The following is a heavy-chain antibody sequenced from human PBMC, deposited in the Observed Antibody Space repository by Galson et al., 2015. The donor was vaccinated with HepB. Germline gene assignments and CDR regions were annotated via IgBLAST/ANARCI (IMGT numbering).Heavy chain of an antibody. V-gene: IGHV3-30-3*01. CDR1: GFTFGTYW. Sequence: CAASGFTFGTYWMHWVRQAAGKGLEWVALISNDGNNKFYAESVTGRFTISRDNSKNTVYLQMNSLRVEDTAVYYCVRDDFNDPSLFDSWGQGTLVTVSS. CDR2: ISNDGNNK. CDR3: VRDDFNDPSLFDS. J-gene: IGHJ4*02. D-gene: IGHD1-1*01.